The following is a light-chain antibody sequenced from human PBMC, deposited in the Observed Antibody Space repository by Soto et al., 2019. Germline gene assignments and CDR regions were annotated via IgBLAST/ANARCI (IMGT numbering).Light chain of an antibody. CDR3: QQYSNLSPTWT. V-gene: IGKV1-39*01. Sequence: DIHMTQSPSSLSPSVGDRVTLTCRASQSISRHLNWYQQKAGRAPRLIIYGASNLQTGVPSRFSARGSGTEFTLTISSLLPEDFATYYCQQYSNLSPTWTFGQGTTVEI. CDR1: QSISRH. J-gene: IGKJ1*01. CDR2: GAS.